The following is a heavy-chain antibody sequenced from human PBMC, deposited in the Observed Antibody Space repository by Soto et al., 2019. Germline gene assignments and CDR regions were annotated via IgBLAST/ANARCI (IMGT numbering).Heavy chain of an antibody. J-gene: IGHJ5*02. V-gene: IGHV4-39*01. CDR2: IYYSGST. Sequence: QLQLQESGPGLVKPSETLSLTCTVSGGSISSSSYYWGWIRQPPGKGLEWIGSIYYSGSTYYNPSLKSRVTISVDTSKNQFSLKLSSVTAADTAVYYCARHVDCSGGSCSRPEPLRNWFDPWGQGTLVTVSS. D-gene: IGHD2-15*01. CDR1: GGSISSSSYY. CDR3: ARHVDCSGGSCSRPEPLRNWFDP.